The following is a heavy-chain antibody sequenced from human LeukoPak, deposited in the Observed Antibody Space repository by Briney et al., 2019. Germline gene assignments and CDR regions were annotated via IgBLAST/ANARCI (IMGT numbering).Heavy chain of an antibody. V-gene: IGHV1-69*05. CDR2: IIPIFGTA. CDR3: ARGGLRQLGGGDFDY. J-gene: IGHJ4*02. CDR1: VGTFNRYT. Sequence: SVKVSCKASVGTFNRYTISWVRQAPGQGLEWMGGIIPIFGTANYAQKFQGRVTITTGESTSTAYMELSSLRSEDTAVYYCARGGLRQLGGGDFDYWGQGTLATVCS. D-gene: IGHD6-6*01.